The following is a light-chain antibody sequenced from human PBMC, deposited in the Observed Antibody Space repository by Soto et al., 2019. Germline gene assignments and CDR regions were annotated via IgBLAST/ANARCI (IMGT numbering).Light chain of an antibody. CDR1: QSISSW. CDR2: AAS. CDR3: QQTYSTPLT. Sequence: VQMTKSPCTLCAAGVERFVVACRASQSISSWLAWYQQKPGKAPKLLIYAASSLQSGVPSRFSGSGSGTDFTPTISRLQAEDFASYYCQQTYSTPLTFGQGTKVDIK. V-gene: IGKV1-39*01. J-gene: IGKJ1*01.